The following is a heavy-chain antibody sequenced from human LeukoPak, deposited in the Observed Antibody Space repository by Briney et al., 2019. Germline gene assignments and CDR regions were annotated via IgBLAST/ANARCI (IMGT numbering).Heavy chain of an antibody. V-gene: IGHV3-11*06. J-gene: IGHJ4*02. Sequence: GGSLRLSCAASGFTFSDYYMSWIRQAPGKGLEWVSYISSSSSYTNYADSVKGRFTISRDNAKNSLYLQMNSLRAEDTAVYYCARVGGVSGSYYRTYKENYFDYWGQGTLVTVSS. CDR3: ARVGGVSGSYYRTYKENYFDY. CDR1: GFTFSDYY. D-gene: IGHD1-26*01. CDR2: ISSSSSYT.